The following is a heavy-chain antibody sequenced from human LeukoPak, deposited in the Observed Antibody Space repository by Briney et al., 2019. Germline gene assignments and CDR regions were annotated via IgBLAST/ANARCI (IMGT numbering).Heavy chain of an antibody. J-gene: IGHJ5*02. CDR1: GFTFSSYS. CDR2: ISSSSTI. Sequence: GGSLRLSCAASGFTFSSYSMNWVRQAPGKGLEWVSYISSSSTIYYTESVKGRFTISRDNAKNSLYLQMNSLRAEDTAVYYCARSRLVGATKFDPWGQGTLVTVSS. CDR3: ARSRLVGATKFDP. D-gene: IGHD1-26*01. V-gene: IGHV3-48*01.